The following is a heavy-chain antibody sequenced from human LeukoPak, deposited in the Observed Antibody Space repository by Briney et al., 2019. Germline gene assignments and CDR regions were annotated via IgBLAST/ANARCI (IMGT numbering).Heavy chain of an antibody. CDR3: ARVPPYCGGDCYSSHDAFDI. J-gene: IGHJ3*02. D-gene: IGHD2-21*02. V-gene: IGHV4-59*01. Sequence: TSETLSLTCTVCCGSISSYYWSCIRQPPGKGLEWIGYIYYSGSTNYNPSLKSRVTISVDTSKNQFSLKLSYVTAEDTAVYYCARVPPYCGGDCYSSHDAFDIWGQGTMVTVSS. CDR1: CGSISSYY. CDR2: IYYSGST.